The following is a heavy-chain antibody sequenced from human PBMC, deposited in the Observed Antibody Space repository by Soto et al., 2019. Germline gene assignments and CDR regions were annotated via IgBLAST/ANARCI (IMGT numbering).Heavy chain of an antibody. V-gene: IGHV4-59*11. J-gene: IGHJ4*02. D-gene: IGHD6-19*01. CDR1: SGSISSQY. Sequence: QVQLQESGPGLVKPSGTLSLSCTVSSGSISSQYWSWIRQPPGKGLEWIGYIHYSGSTNYNPSLTSRVTISADTSKNQFSLKLSSVTAADTAVYFCARGLGIGVAGPRAYFDYWGQGTLVTVSS. CDR2: IHYSGST. CDR3: ARGLGIGVAGPRAYFDY.